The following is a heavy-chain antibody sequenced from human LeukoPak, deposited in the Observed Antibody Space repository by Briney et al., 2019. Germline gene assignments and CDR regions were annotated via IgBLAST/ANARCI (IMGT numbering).Heavy chain of an antibody. D-gene: IGHD3-16*01. CDR3: ARATGLYDYVWGSPAGDYYYMDV. V-gene: IGHV1-46*01. Sequence: ASVKVSCKASGYTFTSYYMHWVRQAPGQGLEWMGIINPSGGSTSYAQKFQGRVTMTRDMSTSTVYMELSSLRSEDTAVYYCARATGLYDYVWGSPAGDYYYMDVWGKGTTVTVSS. CDR2: INPSGGST. J-gene: IGHJ6*03. CDR1: GYTFTSYY.